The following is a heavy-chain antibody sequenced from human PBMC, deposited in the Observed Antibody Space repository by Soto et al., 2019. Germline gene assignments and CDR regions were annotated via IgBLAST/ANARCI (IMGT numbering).Heavy chain of an antibody. J-gene: IGHJ6*03. Sequence: VQLLESGGGLVQPGGSLRLSCAASGFSFSTYAMTWVRQAPGTGLEWVSTITPSGGNTYYADSVKVRFTITRDNSENTLFLHMNSLRAEDTAVYYCAGRYCPNGVCYTNFYYYMDIWGEGTAVTVSS. CDR1: GFSFSTYA. D-gene: IGHD2-8*01. CDR3: AGRYCPNGVCYTNFYYYMDI. CDR2: ITPSGGNT. V-gene: IGHV3-23*01.